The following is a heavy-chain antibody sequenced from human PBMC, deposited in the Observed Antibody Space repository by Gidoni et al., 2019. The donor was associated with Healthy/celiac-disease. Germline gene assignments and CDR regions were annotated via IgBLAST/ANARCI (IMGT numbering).Heavy chain of an antibody. J-gene: IGHJ6*02. V-gene: IGHV1-2*02. CDR1: GYTFTGYY. CDR3: ARVPPEEDYDGMDV. CDR2: INPNSGGT. Sequence: HLVQSGAEVKKPGASVKVPCKASGYTFTGYYIHWVRQAPGQGLEWRGWINPNSGGTNYAQKFQGRVTMTRDTSISKAYMELSRLRSDDTAVYYCARVPPEEDYDGMDVWGQGTTVTVSS.